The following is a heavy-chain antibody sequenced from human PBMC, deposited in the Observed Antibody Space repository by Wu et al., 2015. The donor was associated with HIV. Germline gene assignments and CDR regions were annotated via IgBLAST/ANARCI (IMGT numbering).Heavy chain of an antibody. D-gene: IGHD1-26*01. Sequence: QVQLVQSGAEVKKPGASVKVSCKSSGYTFSDHYIHWVRQAPGQGLEWVGWINPDTGGTKFAQIFEDRVTMTRDTSMSTVSMELYRLTSGDTGVYFCTRGWDRLSWELPPXTLVDTWGQGTLVTVSS. J-gene: IGHJ5*02. CDR1: GYTFSDHY. CDR3: TRGWDRLSWELPPXTLVDT. V-gene: IGHV1-2*02. CDR2: INPDTGGT.